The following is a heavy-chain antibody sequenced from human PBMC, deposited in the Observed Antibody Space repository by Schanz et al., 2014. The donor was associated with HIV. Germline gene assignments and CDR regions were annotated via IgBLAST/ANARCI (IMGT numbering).Heavy chain of an antibody. V-gene: IGHV3-23*01. CDR2: ISARGGDT. D-gene: IGHD3-16*01. J-gene: IGHJ6*02. CDR3: ARVANWDYYGMDV. Sequence: EVHLLESGGGLVQPGGSLRLSCAASGFSFSDNVMTWVRQAPGKGLEWVSIISARGGDTYYADSVKGRFTISRDNSKNTLYLQMNSLRAEDTAVYYCARVANWDYYGMDVWGRGTTVIVSS. CDR1: GFSFSDNV.